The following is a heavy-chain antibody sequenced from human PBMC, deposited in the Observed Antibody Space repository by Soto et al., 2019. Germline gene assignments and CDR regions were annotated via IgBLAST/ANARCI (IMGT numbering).Heavy chain of an antibody. Sequence: PVGSLRLSCAASGFSFSISPMHWVRQAPGKGPEWVALISYDGTNKFYADSVKGRFTISRDNSKSTLYLQVDSLRPEDAAVYYCARDPKTSGGQHWAFNYFDSWGQGTLV. V-gene: IGHV3-30-3*01. D-gene: IGHD7-27*01. CDR3: ARDPKTSGGQHWAFNYFDS. CDR2: ISYDGTNK. J-gene: IGHJ4*02. CDR1: GFSFSISP.